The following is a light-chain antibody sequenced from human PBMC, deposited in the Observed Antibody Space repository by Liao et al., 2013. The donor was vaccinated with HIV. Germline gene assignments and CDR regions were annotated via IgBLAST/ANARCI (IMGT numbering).Light chain of an antibody. J-gene: IGLJ3*02. V-gene: IGLV3-21*01. CDR2: YDT. CDR1: NIGDES. Sequence: SYXLTQPPSVSVAPGKTAKITCGGNNIGDESVHWFQQKPGQAPLKVISYDTRRPSGIPERFSGSNSGNTATLTISRAQAGDEADYYCQVWDSSTAVFGGGTKLTVL. CDR3: QVWDSSTAV.